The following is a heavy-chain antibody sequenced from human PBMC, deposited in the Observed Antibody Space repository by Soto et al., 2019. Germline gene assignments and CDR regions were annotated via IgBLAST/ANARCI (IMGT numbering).Heavy chain of an antibody. Sequence: DVQLVESGGGMVQPGRSLRLSCSGSGFTFRDYALTWFRQAPGKGLEWVGLIRSKAYGATTQYAASVNGRFSISRDDSENIAYLQMSGLKSEDTGVYYCTRGPSRSDYGSYYYPSYYDFWGQGTLVTVSS. CDR1: GFTFRDYA. V-gene: IGHV3-49*03. CDR2: IRSKAYGATT. D-gene: IGHD3-10*01. J-gene: IGHJ4*02. CDR3: TRGPSRSDYGSYYYPSYYDF.